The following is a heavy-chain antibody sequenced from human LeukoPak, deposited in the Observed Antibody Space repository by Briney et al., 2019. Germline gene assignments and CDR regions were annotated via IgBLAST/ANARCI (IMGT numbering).Heavy chain of an antibody. J-gene: IGHJ4*02. CDR3: AWGSGSYHVYY. D-gene: IGHD3-10*01. Sequence: GASVKVSCKASGYTFTSYYMHWVRHAHGQGLEWMGIINPSGGSTSYAQKFQGRVTMTRDTSTSTVYMELSSLRSEDTAVYYCAWGSGSYHVYYWGQGTLVTVSS. V-gene: IGHV1-46*01. CDR1: GYTFTSYY. CDR2: INPSGGST.